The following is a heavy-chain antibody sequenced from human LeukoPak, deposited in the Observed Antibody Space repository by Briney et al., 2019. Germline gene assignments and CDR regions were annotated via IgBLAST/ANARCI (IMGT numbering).Heavy chain of an antibody. Sequence: GGSLRLSCAASRFTFDDYDMSWVRQAPGKGLEWVSGINWNGGATGYADSVKGRFTISRDNAKNSLFLQMNSLRAEDTALYYCATRSRGYSYGGFDYWGQGTLVTVSS. D-gene: IGHD5-18*01. J-gene: IGHJ4*02. V-gene: IGHV3-20*04. CDR2: INWNGGAT. CDR3: ATRSRGYSYGGFDY. CDR1: RFTFDDYD.